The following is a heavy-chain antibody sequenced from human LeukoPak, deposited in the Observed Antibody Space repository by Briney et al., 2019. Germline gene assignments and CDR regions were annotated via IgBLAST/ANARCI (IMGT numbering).Heavy chain of an antibody. J-gene: IGHJ3*02. V-gene: IGHV4-30-4*07. Sequence: SETLSLTCAVSGGSISSGGYSWRWLRQPPGKGLEWIGYIYYSGSTYYNPSLKSRVTISVDTSKNQFSLKLSSVTAADTAVYYCARTYDSSGPDAFDIWGQGTMVTVSS. CDR3: ARTYDSSGPDAFDI. D-gene: IGHD3-22*01. CDR1: GGSISSGGYS. CDR2: IYYSGST.